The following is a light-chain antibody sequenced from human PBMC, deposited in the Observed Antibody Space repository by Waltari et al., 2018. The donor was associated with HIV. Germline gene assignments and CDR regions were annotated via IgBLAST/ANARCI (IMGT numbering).Light chain of an antibody. V-gene: IGLV1-40*01. CDR1: SSNIGAGYE. J-gene: IGLJ1*01. CDR2: GNT. Sequence: QSVLTQPPSVSGAPGQRVTISCTGSSSNIGAGYESHRFQQLPGTAPKLLIYGNTNRPSGVPDRFSGSKSGTSASLAITGLQAEDEGDYYCQSYVSGLSAYVFGTGTKVTVL. CDR3: QSYVSGLSAYV.